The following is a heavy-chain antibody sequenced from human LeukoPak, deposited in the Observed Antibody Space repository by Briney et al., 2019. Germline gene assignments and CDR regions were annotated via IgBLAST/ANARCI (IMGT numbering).Heavy chain of an antibody. CDR1: GYTFTSYY. CDR3: AREGTQDYDFWSGYPY. CDR2: INPSGGST. Sequence: ASVKVSCKASGYTFTSYYMHWVRQAPGQGLEWMGIINPSGGSTSYAQKFQGRVTMTRDTSTSTVYMELSSLRSEDTAVYYCAREGTQDYDFWSGYPYWGQGTLVTVSS. J-gene: IGHJ4*02. V-gene: IGHV1-46*01. D-gene: IGHD3-3*01.